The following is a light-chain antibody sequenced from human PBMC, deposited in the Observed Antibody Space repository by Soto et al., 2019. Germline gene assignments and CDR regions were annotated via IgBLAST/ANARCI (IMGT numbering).Light chain of an antibody. CDR1: RSTIGSNP. Sequence: QSVLTQPPSASGTPGQRVTISCSGSRSTIGSNPVQWYRQLPGTAPQLLIYRSDQRPSGVPDRFSGSKSGTSASLTISGLQSEAEADYHCATWDDNVYGPVFGGGTKVTVL. CDR3: ATWDDNVYGPV. J-gene: IGLJ3*02. CDR2: RSD. V-gene: IGLV1-44*01.